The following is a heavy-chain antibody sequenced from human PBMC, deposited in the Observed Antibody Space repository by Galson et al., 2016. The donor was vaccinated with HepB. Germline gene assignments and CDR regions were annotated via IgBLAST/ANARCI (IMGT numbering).Heavy chain of an antibody. V-gene: IGHV1-69*13. Sequence: SVKVSCKASGGTFSTHAISWVRQAPGQGLEWLGGIIPIFGTVDYAQKFQGRLTITADESTNTAYMELRSLRYEDRAVYYCAIKSKSGCTDYGGNYYYGMDVWGQGTTVTVS. CDR2: IIPIFGTV. CDR3: AIKSKSGCTDYGGNYYYGMDV. CDR1: GGTFSTHA. D-gene: IGHD4-23*01. J-gene: IGHJ6*02.